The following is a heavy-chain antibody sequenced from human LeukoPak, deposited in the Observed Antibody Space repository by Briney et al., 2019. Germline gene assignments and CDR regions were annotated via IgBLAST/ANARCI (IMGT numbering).Heavy chain of an antibody. CDR1: GGSISSYY. Sequence: ESGPGLVKPSETLSLTCTVSGGSISSYYWSWIRQPPGKGLEWIGYIYYSGSTNYNPSLKSRVTISVDTSKNQFSLKLSSVTAADTAVYYCARRQSGYSYGYYYYYYYMDVWGKGTTVTVSS. J-gene: IGHJ6*03. CDR2: IYYSGST. V-gene: IGHV4-59*12. D-gene: IGHD5-18*01. CDR3: ARRQSGYSYGYYYYYYYMDV.